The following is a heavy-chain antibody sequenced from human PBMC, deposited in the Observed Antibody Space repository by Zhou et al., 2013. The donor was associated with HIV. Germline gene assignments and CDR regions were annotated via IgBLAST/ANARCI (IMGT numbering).Heavy chain of an antibody. J-gene: IGHJ5*02. D-gene: IGHD2-2*01. CDR3: ARANCRSSTSCRWFDP. CDR1: GYTFTGYS. CDR2: INPNSGGA. Sequence: QVQLVQSGAEVKKPGASMKVSCKASGYTFTGYSIHWVRQAPGQGLEWMGWINPNSGGANYAQKFQGRVTMTRDTSISTAYMELSRLRSDDTAVYYCARANCRSSTSCRWFDPWGPGNPGHRLL. V-gene: IGHV1-2*02.